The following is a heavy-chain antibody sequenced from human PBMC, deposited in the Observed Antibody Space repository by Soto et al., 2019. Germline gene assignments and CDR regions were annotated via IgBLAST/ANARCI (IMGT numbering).Heavy chain of an antibody. D-gene: IGHD3-10*01. V-gene: IGHV3-30-3*01. Sequence: GGSLRLSCAASGFTFSSYAMHWVRQAPGKGLEWVAVISYDGSNKYYADSVKGRFTISRDNSKNTLYLQMNSLRAEDTAVYYCARDLSGVYYYYGMDVWGQGTTVTGSS. J-gene: IGHJ6*02. CDR1: GFTFSSYA. CDR3: ARDLSGVYYYYGMDV. CDR2: ISYDGSNK.